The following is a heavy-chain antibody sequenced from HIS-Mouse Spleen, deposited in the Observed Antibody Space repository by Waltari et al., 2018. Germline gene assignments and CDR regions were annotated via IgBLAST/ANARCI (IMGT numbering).Heavy chain of an antibody. D-gene: IGHD5-12*01. CDR2: IWYDGSNK. CDR1: GFTFSSYG. Sequence: QVQLVESGGGVVQPGRSLRLSCAASGFTFSSYGMHWVRQAPGKGVGGVEVIWYDGSNKYYADAVKGRFTISRDNSKNTLYLQMNSLRAEDTAVYYCAKDLARKDSGYDAFDIWGQGTMVTVSS. CDR3: AKDLARKDSGYDAFDI. J-gene: IGHJ3*02. V-gene: IGHV3-33*06.